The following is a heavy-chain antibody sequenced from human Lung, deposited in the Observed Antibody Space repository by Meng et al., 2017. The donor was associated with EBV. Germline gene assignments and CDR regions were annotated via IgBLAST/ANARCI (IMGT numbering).Heavy chain of an antibody. D-gene: IGHD3-22*01. CDR1: GDSVSSSSAA. V-gene: IGHV6-1*01. CDR3: ARDYYDSSGYYYPFDY. Sequence: EQLEQSGPGLVKPSQTPSLTCVTSGDSVSSSSAAWTWIRQSPSRGLEWLGRTYYRSKWYNDYAVFVKSRITINPDTSKNQFSLQLNSVTPEDTAVYYCARDYYDSSGYYYPFDYWGQGTLVTVSS. CDR2: TYYRSKWYN. J-gene: IGHJ4*02.